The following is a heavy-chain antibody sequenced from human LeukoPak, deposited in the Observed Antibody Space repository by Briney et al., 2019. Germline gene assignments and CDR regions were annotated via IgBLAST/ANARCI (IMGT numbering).Heavy chain of an antibody. CDR2: IRSKPQSYAT. V-gene: IGHV3-73*01. CDR1: GFTFDDYA. CDR3: TRVGPSTVVDY. J-gene: IGHJ4*02. Sequence: GGSLRLSCAASGFTFDDYAMHWVRQAPGKGLEWVGRIRSKPQSYATAYDESLKGRFTISRDDSKNTAYLQMSSLKIEDTAVYYCTRVGPSTVVDYWGQGTQVTVSS. D-gene: IGHD1-26*01.